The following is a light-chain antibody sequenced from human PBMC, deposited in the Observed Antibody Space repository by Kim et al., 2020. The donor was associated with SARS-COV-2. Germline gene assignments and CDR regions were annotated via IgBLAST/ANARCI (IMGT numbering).Light chain of an antibody. CDR3: QYYGDSWT. CDR1: QSISSSY. V-gene: IGKV3-20*01. CDR2: GAS. J-gene: IGKJ1*01. Sequence: LSPGERASLSCRASQSISSSYLAWYRQKPCQAPRLLIYGASSRVTGIPDRFSGSGSGTDFTLTISRLEPDDFAVYYCQYYGDSWTFGQGTKVDIK.